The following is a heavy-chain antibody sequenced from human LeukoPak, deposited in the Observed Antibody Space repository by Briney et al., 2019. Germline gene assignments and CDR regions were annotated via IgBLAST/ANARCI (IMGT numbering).Heavy chain of an antibody. CDR1: GYSFTSYW. CDR2: IYPGDSDT. D-gene: IGHD3-9*01. V-gene: IGHV5-51*01. J-gene: IGHJ4*02. CDR3: ARHFKSSRVIVDYDILTGAYYFDY. Sequence: GESLKISCKGSGYSFTSYWIGWVRQMPGKGLEWMGIIYPGDSDTRYSPSFQGQVTISADKSISTAYLQWSSLKASDTAMYYCARHFKSSRVIVDYDILTGAYYFDYWGQGTLVTVSS.